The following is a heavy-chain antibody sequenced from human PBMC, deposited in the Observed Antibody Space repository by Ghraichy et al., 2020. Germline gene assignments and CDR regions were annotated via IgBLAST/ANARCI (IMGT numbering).Heavy chain of an antibody. V-gene: IGHV4-39*01. CDR3: ARHGYPGYYDFWSGYLQWFDP. Sequence: GSLRLSCTVSGGSISSSSYYWGWIRQPPGKGLEWIGSIYYSGSTYYNPSLKSRVTISVDTSKNQFSLKLSSVTAADTAVYYCARHGYPGYYDFWSGYLQWFDPWGQGTLVTVSS. CDR2: IYYSGST. CDR1: GGSISSSSYY. J-gene: IGHJ5*02. D-gene: IGHD3-3*01.